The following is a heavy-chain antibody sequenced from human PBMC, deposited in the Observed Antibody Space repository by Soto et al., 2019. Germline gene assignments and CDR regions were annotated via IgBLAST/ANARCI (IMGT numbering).Heavy chain of an antibody. D-gene: IGHD1-7*01. CDR3: AKDPLSPLITATTRLYGMDV. V-gene: IGHV3-23*01. Sequence: EVQLLESGGGLVQPGGSLRLSCAASGFTFSSYAMSWVRQAPGKGLEWVSAISGSGGSTYYADSVKGRFTISRDNSKNTLYLQMNSLRAEDTAVYYCAKDPLSPLITATTRLYGMDVWGQGTTVTVSS. J-gene: IGHJ6*02. CDR1: GFTFSSYA. CDR2: ISGSGGST.